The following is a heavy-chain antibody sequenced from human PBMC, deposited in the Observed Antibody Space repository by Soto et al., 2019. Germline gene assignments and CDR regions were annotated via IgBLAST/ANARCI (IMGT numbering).Heavy chain of an antibody. CDR2: INAGNGNT. J-gene: IGHJ6*01. CDR3: ATKSLTLAAQINNYYYYGMDV. Sequence: QVQLVQSGAEVKKPGASVKVSCKASGYTFTSYAMHWVRQAPGQRLEWMGWINAGNGNTKYSQKFQGRVTITRDTSASTAYMELSSLRSEDTAVYYCATKSLTLAAQINNYYYYGMDVW. D-gene: IGHD6-13*01. CDR1: GYTFTSYA. V-gene: IGHV1-3*01.